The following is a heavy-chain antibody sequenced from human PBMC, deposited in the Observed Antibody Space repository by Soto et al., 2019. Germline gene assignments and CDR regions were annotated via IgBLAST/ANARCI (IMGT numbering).Heavy chain of an antibody. CDR1: GYTFTSYA. D-gene: IGHD3-22*01. V-gene: IGHV1-3*01. J-gene: IGHJ4*02. CDR3: ARGGAYDSSGYPDYLDGTFDY. Sequence: GASVKVSCKASGYTFTSYAMHWVRQAPGQRLEWMGWINAGNGNTKYSQKFQGRVTITRDTSASTAYMELSSLRSEDTAVYYCARGGAYDSSGYPDYLDGTFDYRGQGTLVTV. CDR2: INAGNGNT.